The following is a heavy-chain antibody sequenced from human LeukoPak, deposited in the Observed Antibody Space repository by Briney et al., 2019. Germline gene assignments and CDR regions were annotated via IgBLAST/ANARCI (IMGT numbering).Heavy chain of an antibody. V-gene: IGHV3-30*01. CDR2: ISYDGSNK. D-gene: IGHD1-1*01. J-gene: IGHJ4*02. Sequence: GGSRRPSCAPAGFTFSSYSMQWVRKVPGRGRGWVAVISYDGSNKYYADSVKGRFTISRDNSKNTLYLQMNSLRAEDTAVYYCARGWNDHPHFDYWGQGTLVTVSS. CDR3: ARGWNDHPHFDY. CDR1: GFTFSSYS.